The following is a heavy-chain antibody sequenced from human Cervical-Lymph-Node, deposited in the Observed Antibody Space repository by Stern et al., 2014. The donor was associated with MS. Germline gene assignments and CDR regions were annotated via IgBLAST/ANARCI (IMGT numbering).Heavy chain of an antibody. Sequence: EVQLEESGGDLAQPGGSLRLSCAVSGFTFSLYAMSWVRQAPGKGLEWVSAISGTDSSTYYAETMKGRFTISRDNSKYTLYLQMNNLRAEDTAVYYCAKEGIAVASFDYWGQGTLVTVSS. CDR3: AKEGIAVASFDY. D-gene: IGHD6-19*01. V-gene: IGHV3-23*04. CDR2: ISGTDSST. J-gene: IGHJ4*02. CDR1: GFTFSLYA.